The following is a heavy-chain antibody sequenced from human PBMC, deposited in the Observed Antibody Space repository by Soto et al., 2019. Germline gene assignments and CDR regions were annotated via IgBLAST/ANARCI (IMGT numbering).Heavy chain of an antibody. J-gene: IGHJ4*02. CDR3: ARDHNRWLPDY. D-gene: IGHD3-22*01. CDR1: GGSISSYY. CDR2: IYYSGST. Sequence: SETLSLTCTVSGGSISSYYWSWIRQPPGKGLEWIGYIYYSGSTNYNPSLKSRVTISVDTSKNQFSLYLQTNSLRPEDTAVYYCARDHNRWLPDYWGQGSLVTVSS. V-gene: IGHV4-59*01.